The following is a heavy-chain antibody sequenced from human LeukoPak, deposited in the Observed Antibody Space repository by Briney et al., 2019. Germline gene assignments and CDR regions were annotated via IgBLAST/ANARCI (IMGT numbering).Heavy chain of an antibody. V-gene: IGHV3-66*01. CDR2: IYSGGST. Sequence: RGSLRLSCAASGFTVSSNYMSWVRQAPGKGLEWVTVIYSGGSTYYADSVKGRFTISRDNSKNTLYLQMNSLRAEDTAVYYCARDQEFGELSDWGQGTLATVSS. D-gene: IGHD3-10*01. CDR1: GFTVSSNY. J-gene: IGHJ4*02. CDR3: ARDQEFGELSD.